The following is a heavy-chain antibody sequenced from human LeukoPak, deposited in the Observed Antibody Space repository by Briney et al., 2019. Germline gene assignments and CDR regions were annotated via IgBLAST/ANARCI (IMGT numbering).Heavy chain of an antibody. J-gene: IGHJ3*02. V-gene: IGHV3-21*01. CDR1: GFTFSSYS. CDR2: ISSSSSYI. CDR3: ARVVAVAGTGLHI. Sequence: PGGSLRLSCAASGFTFSSYSMNWVRQAPGEGLEWVSSISSSSSYIYYADSVKRRFTISRDNAENSVYLQMNSLRAEDTAVYYCARVVAVAGTGLHIWGKGTMVTVSS. D-gene: IGHD6-19*01.